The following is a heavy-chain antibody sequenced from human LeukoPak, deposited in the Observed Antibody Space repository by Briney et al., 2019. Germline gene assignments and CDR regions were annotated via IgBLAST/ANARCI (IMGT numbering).Heavy chain of an antibody. CDR2: IYSGGST. Sequence: GSLRLSCAASGFTVSSNYMSWVRQAPGKGLEWVSVIYSGGSTYYADSVKGRFTISRHNSKNTLYLQMNSLRAEDTAVYYCAREYYYDSSGYYYAWGQGTLVTVSS. J-gene: IGHJ4*02. CDR3: AREYYYDSSGYYYA. V-gene: IGHV3-53*04. CDR1: GFTVSSNY. D-gene: IGHD3-22*01.